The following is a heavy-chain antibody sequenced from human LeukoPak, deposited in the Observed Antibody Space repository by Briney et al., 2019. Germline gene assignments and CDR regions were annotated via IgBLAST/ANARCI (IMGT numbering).Heavy chain of an antibody. D-gene: IGHD2-21*01. Sequence: ASVTVSCKASGYTFTAYYMHWMRQAPGQGLQWMGWINPSSGGTNYAQRFQGRVTMTRDTSISTAYMELSSLRSDDTAVYYCARDLSHYCGGDCSTFDYWGQGTLVTVSS. CDR2: INPSSGGT. V-gene: IGHV1-2*02. CDR3: ARDLSHYCGGDCSTFDY. J-gene: IGHJ4*02. CDR1: GYTFTAYY.